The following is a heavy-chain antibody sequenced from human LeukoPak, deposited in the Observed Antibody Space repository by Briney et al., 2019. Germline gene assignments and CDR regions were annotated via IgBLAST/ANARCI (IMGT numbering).Heavy chain of an antibody. CDR1: GFTFSNFW. J-gene: IGHJ4*02. Sequence: PGGSLRLSCTASGFTFSNFWMGWVRQAPGKGLEWVANIKQDETEKFYLGSVKGRFTISRDNSKNTLYLQMNSLRAEDTAVYYCARATIRALDYWGQGTLVTVSS. CDR2: IKQDETEK. D-gene: IGHD5-24*01. CDR3: ARATIRALDY. V-gene: IGHV3-7*01.